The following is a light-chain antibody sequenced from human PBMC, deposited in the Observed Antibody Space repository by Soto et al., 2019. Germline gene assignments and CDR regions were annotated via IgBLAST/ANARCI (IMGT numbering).Light chain of an antibody. CDR2: GAS. CDR1: QSVSNN. J-gene: IGKJ3*01. Sequence: EIGMTQSPATLSVSPGERATLSCRASQSVSNNLAWYQQKRGQAPRLLIYGASTRATGIPARFSGSGSGTEFTLTISSLQSEDFAVYYCQQYDNWPFTFGPWTKVDIK. CDR3: QQYDNWPFT. V-gene: IGKV3-15*01.